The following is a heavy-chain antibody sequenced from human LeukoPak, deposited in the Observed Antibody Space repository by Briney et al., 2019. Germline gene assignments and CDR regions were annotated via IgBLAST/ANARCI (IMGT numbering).Heavy chain of an antibody. V-gene: IGHV5-51*01. J-gene: IGHJ4*02. Sequence: GESLKISCKGSGYSFTSCWIAWVRQMPGKGLEWMGIIYPGDSDTRFSPSFQGQVTISADKSISTAYLQWSSLKASDTAMYYCARSYYDILTGDREYYFDYWGQGTLVTVSS. CDR2: IYPGDSDT. CDR1: GYSFTSCW. CDR3: ARSYYDILTGDREYYFDY. D-gene: IGHD3-9*01.